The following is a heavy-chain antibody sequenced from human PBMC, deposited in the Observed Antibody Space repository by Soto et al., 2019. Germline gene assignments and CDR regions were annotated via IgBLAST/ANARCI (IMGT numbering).Heavy chain of an antibody. CDR1: GYSFSGYY. D-gene: IGHD2-15*01. CDR2: INPNSGGT. J-gene: IGHJ4*02. Sequence: QVQLVQSGAEVKKPGASVKVSCEASGYSFSGYYMHWVRQAPGQGLEWMGWINPNSGGTNYAQKFQGRVTITRDTSISTAYMELSRLRSDDTAIYYCARAPCSGGSCYSPYWGQGTLVTVSS. V-gene: IGHV1-2*02. CDR3: ARAPCSGGSCYSPY.